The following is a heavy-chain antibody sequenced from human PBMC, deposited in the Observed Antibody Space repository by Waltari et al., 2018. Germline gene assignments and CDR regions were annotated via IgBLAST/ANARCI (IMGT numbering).Heavy chain of an antibody. J-gene: IGHJ6*02. CDR3: ARRPPLITGTFYYYGMDV. CDR2: IYYRGST. CDR1: GGSISSYY. Sequence: QVQLQESGPGLVKPSETLSLTCTVSGGSISSYYWSWIRQHPGKGLEWIGYIYYRGSTNNNPSLKSRVTISVDTSKNQFSLKLSSVTAADTAVYYCARRPPLITGTFYYYGMDVWGQGTTVTVSS. V-gene: IGHV4-59*08. D-gene: IGHD1-7*01.